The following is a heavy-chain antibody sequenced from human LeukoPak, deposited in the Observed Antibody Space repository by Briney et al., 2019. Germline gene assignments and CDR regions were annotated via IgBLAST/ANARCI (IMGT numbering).Heavy chain of an antibody. V-gene: IGHV3-30*03. Sequence: GRSLRLSCAASGFTFSCYGMHWVRQAPGKGLEWVAALSYEGSNKFYADSVKGRFTISRDNSKNTLYLQMNGLRDEDTAVYYCATGRYYCNSSGYPEFDCWGQGTLVTVSS. D-gene: IGHD3-22*01. CDR3: ATGRYYCNSSGYPEFDC. CDR1: GFTFSCYG. CDR2: LSYEGSNK. J-gene: IGHJ4*02.